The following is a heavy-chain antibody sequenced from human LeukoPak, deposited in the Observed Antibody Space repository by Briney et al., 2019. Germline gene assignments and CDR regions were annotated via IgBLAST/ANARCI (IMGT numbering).Heavy chain of an antibody. CDR3: ARVRGDYWFDS. Sequence: GGSLRLSCAASGFIFSSYWMSWVRQAPGKGLEWVANIKQDGGEKYYVDSVKGRFTISRDNAGNSLYLQMNSLRAEDTAVYYCARVRGDYWFDSWGQGTLVTVSS. J-gene: IGHJ5*01. CDR1: GFIFSSYW. D-gene: IGHD7-27*01. CDR2: IKQDGGEK. V-gene: IGHV3-7*01.